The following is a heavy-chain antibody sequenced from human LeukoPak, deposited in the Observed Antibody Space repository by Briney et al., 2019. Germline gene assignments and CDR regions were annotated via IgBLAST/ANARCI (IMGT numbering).Heavy chain of an antibody. CDR3: ARDGNYYVSGTSNWFDP. Sequence: PGGSLRLSCVPSVFTFCSYAMSCVPHAPGGGLGWVSRVSGSGGSTWYADSVKGRFTISRDNSKNTLYLQMKSLRAEDTAIYYCARDGNYYVSGTSNWFDPWGQGTLVTVSS. CDR1: VFTFCSYA. V-gene: IGHV3-23*01. CDR2: VSGSGGST. D-gene: IGHD3-10*01. J-gene: IGHJ5*02.